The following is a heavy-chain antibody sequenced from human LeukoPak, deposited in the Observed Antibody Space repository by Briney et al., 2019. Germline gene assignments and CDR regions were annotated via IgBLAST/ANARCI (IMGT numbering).Heavy chain of an antibody. D-gene: IGHD1-7*01. CDR3: AKERDWNYGGYFDY. V-gene: IGHV3-23*01. Sequence: GGSLRLSCAASGFTFSSYGMHWVRQAPGKGLEWVSAISGSGGSTYYADSVKGRFTISRDNSKNTLYLQMNSLRAEDTAVYYCAKERDWNYGGYFDYWGQGTLVTVSS. CDR2: ISGSGGST. CDR1: GFTFSSYG. J-gene: IGHJ4*02.